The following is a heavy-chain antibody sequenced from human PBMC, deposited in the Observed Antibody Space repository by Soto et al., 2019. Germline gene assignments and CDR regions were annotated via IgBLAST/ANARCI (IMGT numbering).Heavy chain of an antibody. CDR1: GDSISSADYY. CDR3: ARDLWVEPELYYYGMDV. Sequence: TSETLSLTCTVSGDSISSADYYWSWIRQTPGKGLEWIGHIFYSGTTYYNPSLKSRLTISVDTSKNHFSLKLTSVTAADTAVYYCARDLWVEPELYYYGMDVWGQGTAVTVSS. CDR2: IFYSGTT. J-gene: IGHJ6*02. V-gene: IGHV4-30-4*01. D-gene: IGHD1-1*01.